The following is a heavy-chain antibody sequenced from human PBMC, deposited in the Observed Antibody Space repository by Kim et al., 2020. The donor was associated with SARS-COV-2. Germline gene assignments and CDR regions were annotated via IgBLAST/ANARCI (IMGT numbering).Heavy chain of an antibody. CDR2: INHSGST. CDR3: ARLYCSSTSCYSIELGATYSGIPTSYFDY. CDR1: GGSFSGYY. D-gene: IGHD2-2*01. Sequence: SETLSLTCAVYGGSFSGYYWSWIRQPPGKGLEWIGEINHSGSTNYNPSLKSRVTISVDTSKNQFSLKLSSVTAADTAVYYCARLYCSSTSCYSIELGATYSGIPTSYFDYWGQGTLVTVSS. V-gene: IGHV4-34*01. J-gene: IGHJ4*02.